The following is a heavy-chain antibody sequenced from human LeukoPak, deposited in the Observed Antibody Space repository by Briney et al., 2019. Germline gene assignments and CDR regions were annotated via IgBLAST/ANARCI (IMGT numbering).Heavy chain of an antibody. D-gene: IGHD3-9*01. V-gene: IGHV4-39*01. CDR1: GGSISSSSYY. J-gene: IGHJ4*02. CDR3: ARPTLEDYDILTGYHLHYFDY. CDR2: IYYSGST. Sequence: PSETLSLTCTVSGGSISSSSYYWGWIRQPPGKGLEWIGSIYYSGSTYYNPSLKSRVTISVDTSKNQFSLKLSSVTAADTAVYYCARPTLEDYDILTGYHLHYFDYWGQGTLVTVSS.